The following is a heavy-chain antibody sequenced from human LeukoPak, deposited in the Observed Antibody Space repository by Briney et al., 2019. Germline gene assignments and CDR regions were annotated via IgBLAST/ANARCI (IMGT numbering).Heavy chain of an antibody. D-gene: IGHD3-10*01. CDR3: ARDPDYYGSGSKKGGY. J-gene: IGHJ4*02. CDR1: GGSISSYY. Sequence: SSETLSLTCTVSGGSISSYYWSWIRQPPGKGLEWIGYIYYSGSTNYNPSLKSRVTISVDTSKNQFSLKLSSVTAADTAVYYCARDPDYYGSGSKKGGYWGQGTLVTVSS. CDR2: IYYSGST. V-gene: IGHV4-59*12.